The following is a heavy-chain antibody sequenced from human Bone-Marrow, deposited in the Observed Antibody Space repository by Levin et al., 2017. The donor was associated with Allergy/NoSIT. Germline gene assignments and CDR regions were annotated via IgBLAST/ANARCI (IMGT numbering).Heavy chain of an antibody. Sequence: GSLRLSCAVSGGSISSSNWWSWVRQPPGKGLEWIGEIYHSGSANYNPSLKSRVTISVDKSKNQFSLKLSSVTAADTAVYYCARVRYDYVWGSYRPPGPGYDYGMDVWGQGTTVTVSS. CDR3: ARVRYDYVWGSYRPPGPGYDYGMDV. CDR1: GGSISSSNW. J-gene: IGHJ6*02. CDR2: IYHSGSA. V-gene: IGHV4-4*02. D-gene: IGHD3-16*02.